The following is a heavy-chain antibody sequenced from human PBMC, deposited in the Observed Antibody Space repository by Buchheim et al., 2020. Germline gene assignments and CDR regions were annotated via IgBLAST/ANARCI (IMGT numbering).Heavy chain of an antibody. D-gene: IGHD3-22*01. CDR1: GDSISGSDEY. Sequence: QVQLQESGPGLVKPSETLSLTCTVSGDSISGSDEYWSWLRQPPGKGLEWIAYIYHSGTTYYNPSLVSRIVISVATSKNQFSLRLSSVTAADTAVYYCARGMNHYDSTPPWFDPWGRGTL. V-gene: IGHV4-30-4*01. CDR3: ARGMNHYDSTPPWFDP. J-gene: IGHJ5*02. CDR2: IYHSGTT.